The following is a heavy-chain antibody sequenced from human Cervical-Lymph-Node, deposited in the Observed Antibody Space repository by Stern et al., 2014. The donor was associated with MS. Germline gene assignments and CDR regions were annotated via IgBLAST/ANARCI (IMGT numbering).Heavy chain of an antibody. CDR3: ARDDGDAGYFDY. D-gene: IGHD3-10*01. CDR1: GFTFNTFG. J-gene: IGHJ4*02. CDR2: IWYDGSGK. V-gene: IGHV3-33*01. Sequence: DQLVESGGGVVQPGRSLKLSCSASGFTFNTFGMHWVRQAPGKGLEWVARIWYDGSGKFYADSVKGRFTISRDNSKNTLYLQMNSLRGEDTAVYFCARDDGDAGYFDYWGQGTLVIVSS.